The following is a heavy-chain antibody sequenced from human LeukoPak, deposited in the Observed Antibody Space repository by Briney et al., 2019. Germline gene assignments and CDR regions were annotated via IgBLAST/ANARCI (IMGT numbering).Heavy chain of an antibody. CDR2: IIPIFGTA. Sequence: SVKVSCKASGGTFSSYAISWVRQAPGQGLEWMGGIIPIFGTANYAQKFQGRVTITTDESTSTAYMELSSLRSEDTAVYYCASCGGDCYRIDWYFDLWGRGTLVTVSS. CDR3: ASCGGDCYRIDWYFDL. CDR1: GGTFSSYA. J-gene: IGHJ2*01. D-gene: IGHD2-21*01. V-gene: IGHV1-69*05.